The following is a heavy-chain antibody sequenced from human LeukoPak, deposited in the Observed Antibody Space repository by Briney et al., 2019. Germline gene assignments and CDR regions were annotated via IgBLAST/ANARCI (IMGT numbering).Heavy chain of an antibody. CDR3: ARERDTAMVPGYFDY. V-gene: IGHV3-53*01. Sequence: QPGGSLRLSCAASGFIFSSYYMSWVRQAPGKGLEWVSVIYSGGSTYYADSVKGRFTISRDNSKNTLYLQMNSLRAEDTAVYYCARERDTAMVPGYFDYWGQGTLVTVSS. CDR2: IYSGGST. CDR1: GFIFSSYY. D-gene: IGHD5-18*01. J-gene: IGHJ4*02.